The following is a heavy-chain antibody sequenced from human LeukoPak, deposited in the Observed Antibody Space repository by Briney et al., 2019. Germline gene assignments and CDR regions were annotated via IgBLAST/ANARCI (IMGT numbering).Heavy chain of an antibody. Sequence: GGSLRLSCAASGFTFSDYYMSWIRQAPGKGLEWVSYISSSGSTIYYADSVKGRFTISRDNAKNSLYLQMNSLRAEDTAVYDCARDHQLWLLSSAFDIWGQGTMVTVSS. D-gene: IGHD5-18*01. CDR3: ARDHQLWLLSSAFDI. J-gene: IGHJ3*02. CDR1: GFTFSDYY. CDR2: ISSSGSTI. V-gene: IGHV3-11*01.